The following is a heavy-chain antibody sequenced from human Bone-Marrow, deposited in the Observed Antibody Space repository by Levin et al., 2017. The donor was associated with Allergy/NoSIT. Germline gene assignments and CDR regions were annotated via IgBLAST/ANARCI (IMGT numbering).Heavy chain of an antibody. CDR3: AKEWTMTTRTSGSPY. Sequence: GESLKISCAASGFTFSSYGMPWVRQAPGKGLEWVSAINDGGTHTYYADSLRGRFTISRDNSQNMLYLQMNSLRAEDTAVYYCAKEWTMTTRTSGSPYWGQGTLVTVSS. J-gene: IGHJ4*02. D-gene: IGHD4-11*01. V-gene: IGHV3-23*01. CDR2: INDGGTHT. CDR1: GFTFSSYG.